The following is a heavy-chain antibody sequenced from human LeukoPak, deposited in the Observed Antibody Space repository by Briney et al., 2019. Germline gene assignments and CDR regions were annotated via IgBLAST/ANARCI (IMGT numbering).Heavy chain of an antibody. CDR1: GFTFDDYA. J-gene: IGHJ4*02. V-gene: IGHV3-9*01. Sequence: GGSLRLSCAASGFTFDDYAMHWVRQAPGKGLEWVSGISWNSGAIGYADSVKGRFTISRDNAKNSLYLQMNSLRAEDTALYYCAKGLSKCSSASYYTDWGQGTLVTVSS. CDR2: ISWNSGAI. CDR3: AKGLSKCSSASYYTD. D-gene: IGHD2-2*02.